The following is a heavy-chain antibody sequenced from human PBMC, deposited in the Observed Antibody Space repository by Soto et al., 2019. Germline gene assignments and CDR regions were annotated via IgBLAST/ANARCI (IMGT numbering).Heavy chain of an antibody. D-gene: IGHD2-15*01. Sequence: ASVKVSCKASGYTFTSYAMHWVRQAPGQRLEWMGWINAGNGNTKYSQKFQGRVTITRDTSASTAYMELSSLRSEDTAVYYCARARSGGYNWFDPWGQGTLVTVSS. CDR1: GYTFTSYA. CDR3: ARARSGGYNWFDP. J-gene: IGHJ5*02. CDR2: INAGNGNT. V-gene: IGHV1-3*01.